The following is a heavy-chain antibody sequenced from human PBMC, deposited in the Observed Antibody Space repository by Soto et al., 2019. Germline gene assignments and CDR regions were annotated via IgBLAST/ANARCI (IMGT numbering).Heavy chain of an antibody. J-gene: IGHJ6*02. V-gene: IGHV1-46*01. D-gene: IGHD3-22*01. CDR1: GYTFTSYY. CDR2: INPSGGST. CDR3: ARELRVVVVVRSLGMDV. Sequence: ASVKVSCKASGYTFTSYYMHWVRQAPGQGLEWMGIINPSGGSTSYAQKFQGRVTMTRDTSTITVYMELSSLRSEDTAVYYCARELRVVVVVRSLGMDVWGQGTTVTVSS.